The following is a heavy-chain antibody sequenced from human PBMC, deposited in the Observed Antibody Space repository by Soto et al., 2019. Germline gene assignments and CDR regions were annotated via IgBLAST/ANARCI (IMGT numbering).Heavy chain of an antibody. CDR2: IYPGDSDT. J-gene: IGHJ6*03. Sequence: PGESLKISCKGSGYSFTSYWIGWVRQMPGKGLEWMGIIYPGDSDTRYSPSFQGQVTISADKSISTAYLQWSSLKASDTAMYYCARHAFGARYYDFWSGYSPYYMDVWGKGTTVTVSS. CDR3: ARHAFGARYYDFWSGYSPYYMDV. V-gene: IGHV5-51*01. CDR1: GYSFTSYW. D-gene: IGHD3-3*01.